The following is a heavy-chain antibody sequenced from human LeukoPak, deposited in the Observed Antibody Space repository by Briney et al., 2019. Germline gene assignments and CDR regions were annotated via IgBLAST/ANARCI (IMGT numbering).Heavy chain of an antibody. CDR2: IKDDGSEK. CDR3: ARDDRGYYYDSSGHYRNYYFYGLDV. Sequence: PGGSLRLSCAASGFTFSTYWMSWVRQAPGKGLEWVANIKDDGSEKYYVDSVKGRFTISRDNAKNSLYLQVNSLRAEDTAVYYCARDDRGYYYDSSGHYRNYYFYGLDVWGQGTTVTVSS. J-gene: IGHJ6*02. D-gene: IGHD3-22*01. CDR1: GFTFSTYW. V-gene: IGHV3-7*01.